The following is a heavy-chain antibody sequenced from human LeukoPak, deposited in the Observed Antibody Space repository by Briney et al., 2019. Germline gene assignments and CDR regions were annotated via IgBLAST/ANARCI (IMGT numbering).Heavy chain of an antibody. D-gene: IGHD5-24*01. V-gene: IGHV3-13*01. Sequence: GGSLRLSCAASGFTFSSFDMHWVRQPTGQGLEWVSTIGTASDTYYPGSVEGRFTLSRDNAKNSLYLQMNSLTAEDTAVYYCARGPPRRKYYYMDVWGKGTTVTVSS. CDR1: GFTFSSFD. CDR3: ARGPPRRKYYYMDV. J-gene: IGHJ6*03. CDR2: IGTASDT.